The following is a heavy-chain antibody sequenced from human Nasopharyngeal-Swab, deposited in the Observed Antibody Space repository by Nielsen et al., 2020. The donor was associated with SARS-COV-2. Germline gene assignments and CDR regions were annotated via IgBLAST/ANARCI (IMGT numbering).Heavy chain of an antibody. CDR1: GFTFSSYA. V-gene: IGHV3-30*04. CDR3: ARPTYGDYEEYYFDY. CDR2: ISYDGSSK. D-gene: IGHD4-17*01. Sequence: GGSLRLSCAASGFTFSSYAMHWVRQAPGKGLEWVAVISYDGSSKYYADSVKGRFTISRDNSKNTLYLQMNSLRAEDTAVYYCARPTYGDYEEYYFDYWGQGTLVTVSS. J-gene: IGHJ4*02.